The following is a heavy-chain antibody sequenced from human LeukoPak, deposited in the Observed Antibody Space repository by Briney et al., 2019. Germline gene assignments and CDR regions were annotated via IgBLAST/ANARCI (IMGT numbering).Heavy chain of an antibody. CDR2: IYYSGST. CDR3: AGRYSSSWYVSKYYFDY. J-gene: IGHJ4*02. CDR1: GGSISSSSYY. V-gene: IGHV4-39*07. Sequence: PSETLSLTCTVSGGSISSSSYYWGWIRQPPGKGLEWIGSIYYSGSTYYNPSLKSRVTISVDTSKNQFSLKLSSVTAADTAVYYCAGRYSSSWYVSKYYFDYWGQGTLVTVSS. D-gene: IGHD6-13*01.